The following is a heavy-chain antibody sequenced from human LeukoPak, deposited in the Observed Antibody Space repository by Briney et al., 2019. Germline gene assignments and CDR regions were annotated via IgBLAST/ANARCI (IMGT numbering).Heavy chain of an antibody. CDR2: TYYRSKWYY. D-gene: IGHD6-19*01. CDR1: GDSVSRNNAG. Sequence: SQTLSLTCAISGDSVSRNNAGWNWIRLSPSRGLERLGRTYYRSKWYYDYAVSVKSRITINPDTSRNQFSLQLNSVTPEDTAVYYCARGSVDWAVAFDYWGQGTRVTVSS. V-gene: IGHV6-1*01. J-gene: IGHJ4*02. CDR3: ARGSVDWAVAFDY.